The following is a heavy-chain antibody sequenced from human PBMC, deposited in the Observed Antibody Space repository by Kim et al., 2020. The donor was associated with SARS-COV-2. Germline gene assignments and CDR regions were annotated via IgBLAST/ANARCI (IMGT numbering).Heavy chain of an antibody. J-gene: IGHJ4*02. CDR2: ITASGGGT. CDR3: TNDGSDSTTGGEWCTDD. CDR1: RFTFGNYA. Sequence: GGSLRLSCAASRFTFGNYAMSWVRQAPGKGLEWVSGITASGGGTDYADSGKGRFTISTDNSKRTLYLPMNSLMVEDTAFYYCTNDGSDSTTGGEWCTDDGGQGTL. V-gene: IGHV3-23*01. D-gene: IGHD2-15*01.